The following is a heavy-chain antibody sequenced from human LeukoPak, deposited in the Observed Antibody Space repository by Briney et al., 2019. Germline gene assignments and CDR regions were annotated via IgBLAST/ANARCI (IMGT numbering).Heavy chain of an antibody. CDR2: ISGSGGST. J-gene: IGHJ4*02. D-gene: IGHD3-22*01. Sequence: GGSLRLSCAASGFTFSSYAMSWVRQAPGKGLEWVSAISGSGGSTYYADSVKGRFTISRDNSNNTLYLQMNSLRAEDTAVYYCAKDGYYYDSSGFFDSENFDYWGQGTLVTVSS. CDR1: GFTFSSYA. V-gene: IGHV3-23*01. CDR3: AKDGYYYDSSGFFDSENFDY.